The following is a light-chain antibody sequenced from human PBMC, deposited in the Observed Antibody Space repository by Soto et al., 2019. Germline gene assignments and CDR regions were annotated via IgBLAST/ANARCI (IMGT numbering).Light chain of an antibody. J-gene: IGKJ3*01. CDR2: GAT. Sequence: DIQMTQSPSSLSASVGDTVTITCRARQSISRYLNWYQQKPGKAPNLLIYGATSLQSGVPSRFSGSRSATDFTHTSSSLHPEDFPTYFCQQRYNFLFTLGPGNKVYI. V-gene: IGKV1-39*01. CDR1: QSISRY. CDR3: QQRYNFLFT.